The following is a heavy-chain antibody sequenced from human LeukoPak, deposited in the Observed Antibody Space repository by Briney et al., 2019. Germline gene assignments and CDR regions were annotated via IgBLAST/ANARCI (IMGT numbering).Heavy chain of an antibody. D-gene: IGHD3-9*01. V-gene: IGHV3-74*03. Sequence: GGSLRLSCAASGFTFSRDWMHWVRQAPGKGLVWVSRISDDGSITTYADSVQGRFTISRDNAKSTVFLQMNSLRAEDTAVYYCARDVNYDILTGYYSDYWGQGTLVTVSS. CDR3: ARDVNYDILTGYYSDY. J-gene: IGHJ4*02. CDR1: GFTFSRDW. CDR2: ISDDGSIT.